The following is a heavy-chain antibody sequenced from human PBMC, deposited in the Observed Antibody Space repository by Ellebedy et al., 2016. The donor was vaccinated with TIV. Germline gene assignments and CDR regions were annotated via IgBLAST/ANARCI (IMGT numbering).Heavy chain of an antibody. CDR2: IKEDGSEK. CDR3: ARDTLHGIFDH. Sequence: PSETLSLTCTVSGASINSSSYYWNWIRQPPGKGLEWVANIKEDGSEKYYVDSVKGRFTISRDNAKNSVYLQMNSLRPEDTAVYYCARDTLHGIFDHWGQGTLVTVSS. V-gene: IGHV3-7*01. CDR1: GASINSSSYY. D-gene: IGHD2-15*01. J-gene: IGHJ4*02.